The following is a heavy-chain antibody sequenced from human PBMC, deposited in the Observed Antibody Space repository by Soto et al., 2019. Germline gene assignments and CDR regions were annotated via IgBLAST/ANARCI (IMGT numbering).Heavy chain of an antibody. D-gene: IGHD2-15*01. Sequence: ASVKVSCKASGGTFSRDAISWVRQAPGQGLEWMGGIIPMFGTAKYAQKFQGRLTITADESTSTAYMELRSLRFEDTAFYYCARGVVVVAASQLGWFDPWGQGTLVTVSS. CDR2: IIPMFGTA. CDR3: ARGVVVVAASQLGWFDP. J-gene: IGHJ5*02. CDR1: GGTFSRDA. V-gene: IGHV1-69*13.